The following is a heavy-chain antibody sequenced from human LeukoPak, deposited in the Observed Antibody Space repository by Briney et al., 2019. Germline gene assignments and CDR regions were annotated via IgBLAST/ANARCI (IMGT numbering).Heavy chain of an antibody. J-gene: IGHJ3*02. CDR3: SRDLGRFSSTWKDAFDI. CDR1: GLTFNIYS. Sequence: GGSLRLSCAASGLTFNIYSMNWVRQAPGKGLEWVSSISDSSSYISYADSVKGRFIISRDNAKNSLYLQMDSLRAEDTAVYYCSRDLGRFSSTWKDAFDIWGHGTMVTVSS. CDR2: ISDSSSYI. V-gene: IGHV3-21*01. D-gene: IGHD6-13*01.